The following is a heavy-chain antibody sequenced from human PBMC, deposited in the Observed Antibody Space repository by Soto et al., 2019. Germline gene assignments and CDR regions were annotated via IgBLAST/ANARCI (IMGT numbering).Heavy chain of an antibody. CDR3: ANPVGYYDSSDF. Sequence: PGGSLRLSCAASGFMFSAYWMSWVRQDPGKGLEWVSGLSGSDDSTYYADSVKGRFTISRDNSKNTLYLQMNSLRAEDTAVYYCANPVGYYDSSDFWGQGTLVTVSS. V-gene: IGHV3-23*01. D-gene: IGHD3-22*01. J-gene: IGHJ4*02. CDR1: GFMFSAYW. CDR2: LSGSDDST.